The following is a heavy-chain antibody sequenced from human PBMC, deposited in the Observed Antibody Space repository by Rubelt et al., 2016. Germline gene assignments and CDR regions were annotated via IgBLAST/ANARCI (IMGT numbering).Heavy chain of an antibody. CDR3: ARDLRGGGEQWLAYYFDY. Sequence: QVQLVQSGAEVKKPGSSVKVSCKASGGTFSSYAISWVRQAPGQGLEWMGGIIPIFGTANYAQKFQGRVTITADEPTSTAYMGLGSLRSEDTAVYYCARDLRGGGEQWLAYYFDYWGQGTLVTVSS. D-gene: IGHD6-19*01. CDR1: GGTFSSYA. CDR2: IIPIFGTA. V-gene: IGHV1-69*01. J-gene: IGHJ4*02.